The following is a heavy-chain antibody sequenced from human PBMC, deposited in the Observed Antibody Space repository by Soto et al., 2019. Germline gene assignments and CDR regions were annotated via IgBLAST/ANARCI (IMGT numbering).Heavy chain of an antibody. V-gene: IGHV1-69*01. CDR2: IIPIFGTA. Sequence: QVQLVQSGAEVKKPGSSVKVSCKASGGTFSSYAISWVRQAPGQGLEWMGGIIPIFGTANYAQKFQGRVTITADESTRTADMELSSLRCEDTAVYYCARDNLDYSIHRTPGLNPWGQGTLVTVSS. J-gene: IGHJ5*02. CDR1: GGTFSSYA. CDR3: ARDNLDYSIHRTPGLNP. D-gene: IGHD4-4*01.